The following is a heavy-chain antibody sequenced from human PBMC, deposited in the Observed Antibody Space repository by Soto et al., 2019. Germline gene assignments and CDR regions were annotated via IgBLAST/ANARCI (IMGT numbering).Heavy chain of an antibody. V-gene: IGHV4-31*03. D-gene: IGHD4-17*01. J-gene: IGHJ6*02. Sequence: PSETLSLTCTVSGGSISSGGYYWSWIRQHPGKGLEWIGYIYYSGSTYYNPSLKSRVTISVDTSKNQFSLKLSSVTAADTAVYYCAYGDSEPGMDVWGQGTTVTVSS. CDR3: AYGDSEPGMDV. CDR1: GGSISSGGYY. CDR2: IYYSGST.